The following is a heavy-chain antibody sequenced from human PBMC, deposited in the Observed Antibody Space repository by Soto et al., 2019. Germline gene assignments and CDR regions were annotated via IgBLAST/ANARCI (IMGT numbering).Heavy chain of an antibody. D-gene: IGHD6-13*01. CDR2: ISSTDNTK. J-gene: IGHJ4*02. CDR1: GFIFRTYE. Sequence: GGSLRLSCEASGFIFRTYEMSWVRQPPGKGLEWVSYISSTDNTKYYADSVRGRFTISRDNAKNSLYLQMNSLRAEDTAVYYCAREGAVIAAAGLDYWGQGTLVTVSS. CDR3: AREGAVIAAAGLDY. V-gene: IGHV3-48*03.